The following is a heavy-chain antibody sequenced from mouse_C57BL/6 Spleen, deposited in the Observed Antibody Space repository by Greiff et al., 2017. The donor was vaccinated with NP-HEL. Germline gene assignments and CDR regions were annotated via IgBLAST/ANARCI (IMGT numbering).Heavy chain of an antibody. CDR2: ISGGGGNT. J-gene: IGHJ2*01. CDR1: GFTFSSYT. V-gene: IGHV5-9*01. D-gene: IGHD2-4*01. CDR3: ARHDYLKGYYFDY. Sequence: EVKLMESGGGLVKPGGSLKLSCSASGFTFSSYTMSWVRQTPEKRLEWVATISGGGGNTYYPDSVKGRFTISRDNAKNTLYLQMSSLRSEDTALYYCARHDYLKGYYFDYWGQGTTLTVSS.